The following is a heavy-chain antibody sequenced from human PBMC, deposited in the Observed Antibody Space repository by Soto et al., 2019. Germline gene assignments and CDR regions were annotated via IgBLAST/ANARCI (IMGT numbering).Heavy chain of an antibody. D-gene: IGHD3-9*01. CDR2: INPNSGGT. CDR3: ARARIRYFDWLSPFNYYGMDV. Sequence: PSVKVSCKASGYTFTGYYMHWVRQAPGQGLEWMGWINPNSGGTNYAQKFQGRVTMTRDTSISTAYMELSRLRSDDTAVYYCARARIRYFDWLSPFNYYGMDVWGQGTTVTVSS. CDR1: GYTFTGYY. V-gene: IGHV1-2*02. J-gene: IGHJ6*02.